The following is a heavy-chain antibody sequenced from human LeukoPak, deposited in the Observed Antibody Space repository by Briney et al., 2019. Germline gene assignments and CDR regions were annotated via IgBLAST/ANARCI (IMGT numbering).Heavy chain of an antibody. CDR1: GGSISSYY. J-gene: IGHJ6*03. V-gene: IGHV4-59*01. D-gene: IGHD4-17*01. CDR3: ARDSYGVSYYYYYMDV. Sequence: PSETLSLTCTVSGGSISSYYWSWIRQPPGKGLEWIGYIHYSGSTNYNPSLKSRITISVDTSKNQFSLKLSSVTAADTAVYYCARDSYGVSYYYYYMDVWGKGTTVTISS. CDR2: IHYSGST.